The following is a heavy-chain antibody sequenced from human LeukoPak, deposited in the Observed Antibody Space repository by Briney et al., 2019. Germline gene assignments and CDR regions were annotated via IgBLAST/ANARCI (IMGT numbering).Heavy chain of an antibody. CDR1: GDSVSSNSAA. J-gene: IGHJ4*01. CDR2: TYYRSKWYN. Sequence: SQTLSLTCAISGDSVSSNSAAWNWIRQSPSRGLEWLGRTYYRSKWYNDYAVSVQSRITINPDTSKNQFSLQLNSVTPEDTAVYYWARARNRAARRVYGYYFDYWGHGTLVTVSS. V-gene: IGHV6-1*01. CDR3: ARARNRAARRVYGYYFDY. D-gene: IGHD6-6*01.